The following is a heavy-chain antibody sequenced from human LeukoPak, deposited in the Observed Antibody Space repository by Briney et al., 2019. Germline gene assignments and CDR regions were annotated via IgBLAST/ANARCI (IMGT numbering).Heavy chain of an antibody. Sequence: GGSLRLSCAASGFTVSSNYMSWVRQAPGKGLEWGSFIYSGGTTYYADSVKGRFTISRDNAKNSLYLQMSSLRAEDTAVYYCASEGYGGNSDAFDIWGQGTMVTVS. J-gene: IGHJ3*02. CDR3: ASEGYGGNSDAFDI. CDR2: IYSGGTT. CDR1: GFTVSSNY. D-gene: IGHD4-23*01. V-gene: IGHV3-53*01.